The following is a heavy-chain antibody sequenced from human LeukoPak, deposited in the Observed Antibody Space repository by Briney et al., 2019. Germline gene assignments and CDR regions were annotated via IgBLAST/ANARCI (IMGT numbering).Heavy chain of an antibody. CDR2: IRSKANSYAT. Sequence: PGGSLRLSCAVSGLTFSGSDMHWVRQASGKGLEWVGRIRSKANSYATAYAASVKGRFTISRDDSKNTAYLQMNSLKTEDTAVYYCTRLDCSGGSCPRPFDYWGQGTLVTVSS. D-gene: IGHD2-15*01. CDR3: TRLDCSGGSCPRPFDY. CDR1: GLTFSGSD. J-gene: IGHJ4*02. V-gene: IGHV3-73*01.